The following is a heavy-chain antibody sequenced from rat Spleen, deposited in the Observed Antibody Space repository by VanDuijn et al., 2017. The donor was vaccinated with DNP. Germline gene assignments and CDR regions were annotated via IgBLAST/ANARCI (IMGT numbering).Heavy chain of an antibody. D-gene: IGHD1-12*01. J-gene: IGHJ2*01. V-gene: IGHV5-25*01. CDR3: TRHVGHFDY. CDR1: GFTFSNYA. CDR2: ISNSGGDT. Sequence: EVQLVESGGGLVQPGRSLKLSCAASGFTFSNYAMAWVRQAPTKGLEWVTSISNSGGDTYYRDSVKGRFTVSREKAKSSLYLQMDSLRSEDTATYYCTRHVGHFDYWGQGVMVTVSS.